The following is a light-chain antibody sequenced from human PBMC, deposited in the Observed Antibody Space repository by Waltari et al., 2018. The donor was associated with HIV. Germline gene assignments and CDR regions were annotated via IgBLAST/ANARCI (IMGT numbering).Light chain of an antibody. J-gene: IGKJ1*01. Sequence: EIVMTQSPSILSVSPGERATLSCRASQSVSRNLAWYQQRPGQAPRLLIYGASVRATDIPARFSGSGSGTEFTLTISSLQSEDFAFYSCQQYNHWPLAFGQGTMVE. V-gene: IGKV3-15*01. CDR3: QQYNHWPLA. CDR1: QSVSRN. CDR2: GAS.